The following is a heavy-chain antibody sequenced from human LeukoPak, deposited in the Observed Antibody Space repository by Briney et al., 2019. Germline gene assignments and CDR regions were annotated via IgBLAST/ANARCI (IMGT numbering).Heavy chain of an antibody. D-gene: IGHD3-22*01. CDR1: GFTFSSYG. Sequence: PGGSLRLFCAASGFTFSSYGMHWVRQAPGKGLEWVAVIWYDGSNKYYADSVKGRFTISRDNSKNTLYLQMNSLRAEDTAVYYCARDYWSYYYDSSGYYNYWGQGTLVTVSS. CDR2: IWYDGSNK. CDR3: ARDYWSYYYDSSGYYNY. V-gene: IGHV3-33*01. J-gene: IGHJ4*02.